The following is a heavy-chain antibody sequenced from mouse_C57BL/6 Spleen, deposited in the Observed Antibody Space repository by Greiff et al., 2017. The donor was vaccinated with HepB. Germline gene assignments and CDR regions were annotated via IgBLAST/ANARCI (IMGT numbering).Heavy chain of an antibody. CDR3: VRQGGGYYPMDY. D-gene: IGHD1-1*02. CDR1: GFSFNTYA. V-gene: IGHV10-1*01. Sequence: EVKVEESGGGLVQPKGSLKLSCAASGFSFNTYAMNWVRQAPGKGLEWVARIRSKSNNYATYYADSVKDRFTISRDDSESMLYLQMNNLKTEDTAMYYCVRQGGGYYPMDYWGQGTSVTVSS. CDR2: IRSKSNNYAT. J-gene: IGHJ4*01.